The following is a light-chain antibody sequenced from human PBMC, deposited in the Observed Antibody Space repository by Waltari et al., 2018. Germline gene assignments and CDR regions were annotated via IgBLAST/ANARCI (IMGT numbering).Light chain of an antibody. V-gene: IGKV3-20*01. CDR3: QQYDDLGVT. J-gene: IGKJ4*01. CDR2: AVS. Sequence: EIVLTQSTSTSSLSPGESTILSCRATQSVRSRSLAWYQQKPGQAPRLLIFAVSSRATGIPDMFSGSGSATDFTLTINRLQPEDFAAYYCQQYDDLGVTFGGGTKVEIK. CDR1: QSVRSRS.